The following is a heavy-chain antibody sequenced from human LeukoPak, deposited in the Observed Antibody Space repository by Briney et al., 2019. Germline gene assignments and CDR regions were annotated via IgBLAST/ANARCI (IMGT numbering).Heavy chain of an antibody. V-gene: IGHV4-34*01. CDR3: ARGGPRSRVSVYYYYGMDV. D-gene: IGHD2-8*01. Sequence: PSETLSLTCAVYGGSFSGYYWTWIRQPPGKGLEWIGEINHSGSANYNPSLKSRVTISVDTSKNQFSLKLSSVTAADTAVYYCARGGPRSRVSVYYYYGMDVWGQGTTVTVSS. CDR2: INHSGSA. J-gene: IGHJ6*02. CDR1: GGSFSGYY.